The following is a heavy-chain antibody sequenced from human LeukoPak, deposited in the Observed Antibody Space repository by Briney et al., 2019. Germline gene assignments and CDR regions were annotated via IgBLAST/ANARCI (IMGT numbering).Heavy chain of an antibody. CDR1: GGSFSGYY. J-gene: IGHJ5*02. Sequence: SETLSLTCAVYGGSFSGYYWSWIHQPPGKGLEWIGEINHSGSTNYNPSLKSRVTISVDTSKNQFSLKLSSVTAADTAVYYCARGRRDIVVVPAAHNWFDPWGQGTLVTVSS. D-gene: IGHD2-2*01. CDR3: ARGRRDIVVVPAAHNWFDP. V-gene: IGHV4-34*01. CDR2: INHSGST.